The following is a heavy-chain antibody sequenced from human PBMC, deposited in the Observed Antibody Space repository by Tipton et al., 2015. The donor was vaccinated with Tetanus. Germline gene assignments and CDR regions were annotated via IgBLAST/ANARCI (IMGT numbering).Heavy chain of an antibody. CDR1: GYNFTHYW. CDR2: IYPGDSDT. CDR3: ARAHCTDGVCNFDF. D-gene: IGHD2-8*01. Sequence: QLVQSGAEVKEPGESLKISCKVSGYNFTHYWIGWVRQMPGKGLEWMGVIYPGDSDTRYSPSFKGQVTISVDKSINTAYLQWSSLKASDTSMFYCARAHCTDGVCNFDFWGQGALVTVAS. J-gene: IGHJ4*02. V-gene: IGHV5-51*01.